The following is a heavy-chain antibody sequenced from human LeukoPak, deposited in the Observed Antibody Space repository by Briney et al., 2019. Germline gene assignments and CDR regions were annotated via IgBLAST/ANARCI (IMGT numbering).Heavy chain of an antibody. CDR1: GGSISSYY. V-gene: IGHV4-59*01. CDR3: ARAKKGYQLGDGYWFDP. CDR2: IYYRGST. J-gene: IGHJ5*02. D-gene: IGHD2-2*01. Sequence: SETLSLTWPVAGGSISSYYWSWIRQPAGRGLEWVWYIYYRGSTNDIPSLKSRVTLSVDTSKNQFSLKLSSVTAAGTAAYDWARAKKGYQLGDGYWFDPWGQGTPVTVSS.